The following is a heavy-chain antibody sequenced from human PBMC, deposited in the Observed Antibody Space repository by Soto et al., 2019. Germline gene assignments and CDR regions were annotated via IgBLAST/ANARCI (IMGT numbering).Heavy chain of an antibody. CDR2: IYWDDDE. Sequence: QITLRESGPTVVKPTQTLTLTCTFSGFSLSASGVGLGWIRQPPGKALEWVALIYWDDDERYKPSLKSRLAITKDTSKSQVVLTMTNMDPVDTATYYCVHSLVDGSAYYYAFDYWGQGTLVTVSS. D-gene: IGHD3-22*01. V-gene: IGHV2-5*02. CDR3: VHSLVDGSAYYYAFDY. J-gene: IGHJ4*02. CDR1: GFSLSASGVG.